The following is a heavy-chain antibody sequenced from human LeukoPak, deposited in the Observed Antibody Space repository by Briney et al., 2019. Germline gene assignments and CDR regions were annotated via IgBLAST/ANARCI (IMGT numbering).Heavy chain of an antibody. CDR1: GFTFTSYY. V-gene: IGHV1-46*01. CDR2: IKPSGGST. J-gene: IGHJ6*02. CDR3: AREPVVTAINGMDV. D-gene: IGHD2-21*02. Sequence: ASVKVSCKASGFTFTSYYMHWVRQAPGQGLEWMGIIKPSGGSTSYAQKFQGRVTMTRDTSTSTVYMELSFLRDEDAAVYYCAREPVVTAINGMDVWGQGTTVTVSS.